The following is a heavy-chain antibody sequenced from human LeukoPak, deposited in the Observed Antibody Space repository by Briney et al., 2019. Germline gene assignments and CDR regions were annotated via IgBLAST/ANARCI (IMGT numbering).Heavy chain of an antibody. CDR1: GFTFSNDW. CDR2: INTDGSTT. V-gene: IGHV3-74*01. D-gene: IGHD3-16*02. CDR3: ARSRGGSYHY. J-gene: IGHJ4*02. Sequence: GGSLRLSCAASGFTFSNDWMHWVRHAPGKGLVWDSRINTDGSTTTYADSVKGRFTISRDNAKNTLYLQMNSLRVEDTAVYYCARSRGGSYHYWGQGTLVTVSS.